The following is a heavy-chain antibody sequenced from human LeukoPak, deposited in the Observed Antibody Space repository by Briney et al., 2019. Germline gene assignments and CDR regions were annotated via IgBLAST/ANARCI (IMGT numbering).Heavy chain of an antibody. CDR1: GGSISSGSYY. V-gene: IGHV4-61*02. D-gene: IGHD5-24*01. CDR2: ICTSGST. CDR3: ASHPRRDYFDY. J-gene: IGHJ4*02. Sequence: PSETLSLTCTVSGGSISSGSYYWSWLRQPAGKGLEWIGRICTSGSTNYNPSLKSRVTISVDTSKNQFSLKLSSVTAADTAVYYCASHPRRDYFDYWGQGTLVTVSS.